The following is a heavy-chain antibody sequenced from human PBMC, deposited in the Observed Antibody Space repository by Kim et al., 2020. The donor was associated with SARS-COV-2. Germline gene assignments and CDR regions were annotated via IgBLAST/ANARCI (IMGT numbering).Heavy chain of an antibody. CDR2: DSDP. Sequence: DSDPRYRPPFQGQVTISADKSISTAYLQWSSLKASDTAMYYCARVEELPDYWGQGTLVTVSS. V-gene: IGHV5-51*01. D-gene: IGHD1-26*01. CDR3: ARVEELPDY. J-gene: IGHJ4*02.